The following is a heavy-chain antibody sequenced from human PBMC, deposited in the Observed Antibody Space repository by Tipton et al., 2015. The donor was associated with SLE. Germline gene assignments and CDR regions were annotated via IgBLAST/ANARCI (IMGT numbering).Heavy chain of an antibody. CDR1: GGSILSSTSF. J-gene: IGHJ4*02. V-gene: IGHV4-39*07. CDR3: AKVDGATGRDS. CDR2: IYYRGGT. Sequence: GLVKPSETLYLTCTVSGGSILSSTSFWDWIRQPPGKGLEWIGSIYYRGGTHYNPSLKSRVTVSMDTSKNQFSLKLNSVTAADTAVYYCAKVDGATGRDSWGQGTLVTVSS. D-gene: IGHD5-12*01.